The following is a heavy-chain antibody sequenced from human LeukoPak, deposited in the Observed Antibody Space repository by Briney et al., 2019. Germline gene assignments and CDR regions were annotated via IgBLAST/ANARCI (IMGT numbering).Heavy chain of an antibody. D-gene: IGHD3-22*01. Sequence: PGGSLRLSCAASGFTFSSYAMTWVRQAPGKGLEWVSTISGSGDSTYFADSVKGRFTISRDNSKNTLYLQMDTLRAEDTAVYYCAKVRNYDGSAYYWNDAFDIWGQGTKVTVSS. CDR1: GFTFSSYA. V-gene: IGHV3-23*01. CDR3: AKVRNYDGSAYYWNDAFDI. CDR2: ISGSGDST. J-gene: IGHJ3*02.